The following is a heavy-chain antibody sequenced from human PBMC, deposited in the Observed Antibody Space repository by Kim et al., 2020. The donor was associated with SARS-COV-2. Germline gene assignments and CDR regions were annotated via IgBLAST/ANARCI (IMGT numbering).Heavy chain of an antibody. CDR3: ARVAREMGATTLDY. D-gene: IGHD1-26*01. J-gene: IGHJ4*02. Sequence: SETLSLTCTVSGGSISSGGYYWSWIRQHPGKGLEWIGYIYYSGSTYYNPSLKSRVTISVDTSKNQFSLKLSSVTAADTAVYYCARVAREMGATTLDYWGQGTLVTVSS. CDR1: GGSISSGGYY. V-gene: IGHV4-31*03. CDR2: IYYSGST.